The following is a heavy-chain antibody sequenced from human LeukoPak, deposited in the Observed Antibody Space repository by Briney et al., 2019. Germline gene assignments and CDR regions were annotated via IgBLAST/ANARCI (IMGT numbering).Heavy chain of an antibody. Sequence: SETLSLTCTVSGGSIGSYYWYWIRQPAGKGLEWIGRIYSGETTAYNPSLKSRVTMSVDTSKNQFSLKLSSVTAADTGVYYCARGTTNYYYYYMDVWGKGTTVIVSS. J-gene: IGHJ6*03. CDR2: IYSGETT. D-gene: IGHD1-7*01. CDR3: ARGTTNYYYYYMDV. V-gene: IGHV4-4*07. CDR1: GGSIGSYY.